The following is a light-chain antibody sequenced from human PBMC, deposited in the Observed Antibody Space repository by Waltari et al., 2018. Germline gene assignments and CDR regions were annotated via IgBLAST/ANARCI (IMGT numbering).Light chain of an antibody. Sequence: DIQMTQSPSSLSASVGDTVTITCRASQAISDFLAWYQQKPGKAPKPLIFFASNLESGVPSRFSGSGSGTEFTLTISNLQPEDFATYYCRHYDSVPPTFGQGTTVEI. CDR2: FAS. V-gene: IGKV1-16*01. CDR3: RHYDSVPPT. CDR1: QAISDF. J-gene: IGKJ1*01.